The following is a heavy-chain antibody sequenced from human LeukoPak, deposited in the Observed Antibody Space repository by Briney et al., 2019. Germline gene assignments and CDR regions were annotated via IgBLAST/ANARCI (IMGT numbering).Heavy chain of an antibody. V-gene: IGHV3-53*01. CDR1: GFTVSSNY. D-gene: IGHD4-11*01. Sequence: PGGSLRLSCAASGFTVSSNYMSWVRQAPGKGLEWVSVIYSGGSTYYADSVKGRFTISRDNSKNTLYLQMNSLRAEDTAVYYCARGDSNYGPYYFDYWGQGTLATVSS. CDR3: ARGDSNYGPYYFDY. CDR2: IYSGGST. J-gene: IGHJ4*02.